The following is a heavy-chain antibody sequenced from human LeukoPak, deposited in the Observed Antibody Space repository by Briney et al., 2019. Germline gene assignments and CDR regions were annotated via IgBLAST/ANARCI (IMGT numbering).Heavy chain of an antibody. CDR3: AREAATRRTLKNWFDP. V-gene: IGHV4-34*01. D-gene: IGHD2-15*01. CDR1: GGSFSGYY. CDR2: INHSGST. J-gene: IGHJ5*02. Sequence: SGTLSLTCAVSGGSFSGYYWSWIRQPLGKGLEWIGEINHSGSTNYNPSLKSRVTISVDTSKNLFSLTLSSVTAADTAVYYCAREAATRRTLKNWFDPWGQGTLVTVSS.